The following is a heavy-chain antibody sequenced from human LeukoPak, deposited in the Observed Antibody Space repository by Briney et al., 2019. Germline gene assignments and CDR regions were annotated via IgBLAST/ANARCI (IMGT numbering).Heavy chain of an antibody. J-gene: IGHJ4*02. D-gene: IGHD3-22*01. CDR2: IRASGVST. CDR1: AFAVDTYA. CDR3: AKVPYDSVGYYYFDY. V-gene: IGHV3-23*01. Sequence: GGSLRLSCVASAFAVDTYAMSWVRHGPGKGLEWASDIRASGVSTYYADSVKGRFTISRDNSKNPLYLQLNSLRAEDTALYYCAKVPYDSVGYYYFDYWGQGTLVTVSS.